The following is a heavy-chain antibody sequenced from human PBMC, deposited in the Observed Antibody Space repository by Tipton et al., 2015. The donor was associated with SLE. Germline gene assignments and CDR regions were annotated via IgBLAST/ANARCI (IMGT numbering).Heavy chain of an antibody. D-gene: IGHD3-22*01. Sequence: GSLRLSCAASGFTFSSYAMSWVRQAPGKGLEWVSVIYSGGSTYYAESVKGRFTISRDNSKNTLYLQVNSLRAEDTAVYYCARSLTYYYDSSGLLGYWGQGTLVTVSS. CDR1: GFTFSSYA. CDR3: ARSLTYYYDSSGLLGY. CDR2: IYSGGST. V-gene: IGHV3-66*02. J-gene: IGHJ4*02.